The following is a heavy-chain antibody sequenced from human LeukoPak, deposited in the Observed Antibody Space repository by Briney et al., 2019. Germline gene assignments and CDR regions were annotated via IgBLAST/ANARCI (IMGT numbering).Heavy chain of an antibody. D-gene: IGHD3-22*01. V-gene: IGHV3-74*01. Sequence: GGSLRLSCAASGFTFSNYWMHWVRQAPGKGLVWVSRINSDGINTIYADSVKGRFTISRDNAKNTLNLQMNSLRAEDTAVYYCARDLGHYYDTSNNWFDPWGQGTLVTVSS. CDR3: ARDLGHYYDTSNNWFDP. J-gene: IGHJ5*02. CDR2: INSDGINT. CDR1: GFTFSNYW.